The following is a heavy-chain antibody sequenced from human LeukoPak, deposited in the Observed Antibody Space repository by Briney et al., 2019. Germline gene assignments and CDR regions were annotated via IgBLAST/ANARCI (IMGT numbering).Heavy chain of an antibody. V-gene: IGHV3-30-3*01. CDR1: GFTVSSNY. Sequence: GGALRLSSAATGFTVSSNYMSWVRQAPGKGLEWVAVISYDGSNKYYADSVKGRFTISRDNAKNSLYLQMNSLRAEDTAVYYCARDLGNYYDSSGYYFPNYYYGMDVWGQGTTVTVSS. D-gene: IGHD3-22*01. CDR3: ARDLGNYYDSSGYYFPNYYYGMDV. CDR2: ISYDGSNK. J-gene: IGHJ6*02.